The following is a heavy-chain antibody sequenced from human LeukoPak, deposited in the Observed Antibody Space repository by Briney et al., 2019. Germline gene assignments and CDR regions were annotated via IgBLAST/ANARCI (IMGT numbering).Heavy chain of an antibody. CDR1: GYTLTELS. Sequence: GASVKVSCTVSGYTLTELSMHWVRQAPGKGLEWMGGFDPEDGETIYAQKFQGRVTMTRDTSTSTVYMELSSLRSEDTAVYYCATDVTVTNGVFDYWGQGTLVTVSS. CDR3: ATDVTVTNGVFDY. D-gene: IGHD4-11*01. V-gene: IGHV1-24*01. CDR2: FDPEDGET. J-gene: IGHJ4*02.